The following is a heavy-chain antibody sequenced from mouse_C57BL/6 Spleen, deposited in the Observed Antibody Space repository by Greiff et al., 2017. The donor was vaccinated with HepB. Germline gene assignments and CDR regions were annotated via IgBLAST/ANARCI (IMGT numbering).Heavy chain of an antibody. CDR2: ISSGRSTI. CDR3: ARESNFSFAY. Sequence: EVMLVESGGGLVKPGGSLKLSCAASGFTFSDYGMHWVRQAPEKGLEWVAYISSGRSTIYYADTVKGRFTISRDNAKTTLFLQMTSLRSADTAMYYCARESNFSFAYWGQGTLVTVSA. V-gene: IGHV5-17*01. D-gene: IGHD2-5*01. CDR1: GFTFSDYG. J-gene: IGHJ3*01.